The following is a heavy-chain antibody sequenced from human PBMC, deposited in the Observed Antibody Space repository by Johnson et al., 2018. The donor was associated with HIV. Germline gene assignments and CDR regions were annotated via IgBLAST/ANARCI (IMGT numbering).Heavy chain of an antibody. D-gene: IGHD1-26*01. CDR3: AKHLGSDAFDY. CDR2: ITGDGGRT. J-gene: IGHJ3*01. V-gene: IGHV3-23*01. CDR1: GFTFSTNA. Sequence: VQLMESGGGLVQPGGSLRLSCVASGFTFSTNAMSWVRQAPGKGLEWVSVITGDGGRTHYADSVRGRFIISRDNSKNTVYLQMNTLRADDTAVYYCAKHLGSDAFDYWGQGTLVTVSS.